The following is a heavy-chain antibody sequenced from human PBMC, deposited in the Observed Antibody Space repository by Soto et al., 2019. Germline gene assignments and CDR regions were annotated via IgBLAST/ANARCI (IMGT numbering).Heavy chain of an antibody. CDR3: ARQKNSWFYGMDV. Sequence: PSETLSLTCTVSGGSISSYYWSWIRQPPGKGLEWIGQISHSGATDYNPSHKSRVSISGDTSKNQFPLILTSVTAADTAVYYCARQKNSWFYGMDVWGQGTTVTVSS. D-gene: IGHD3-10*01. CDR2: ISHSGAT. CDR1: GGSISSYY. J-gene: IGHJ6*02. V-gene: IGHV4-59*08.